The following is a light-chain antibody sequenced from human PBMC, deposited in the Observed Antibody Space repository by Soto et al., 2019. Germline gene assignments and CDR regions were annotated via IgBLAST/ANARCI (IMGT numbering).Light chain of an antibody. J-gene: IGKJ1*01. Sequence: EIVMTQSPATLSVSPGERATLSCRASQSVSSNLAWYQQKPGQAPRLLIYGASTRATGIPARLSGSGSGTEFTLTISSLQSEDFAAYYCQQYNNWPPWTFGQGTKV. V-gene: IGKV3-15*01. CDR1: QSVSSN. CDR2: GAS. CDR3: QQYNNWPPWT.